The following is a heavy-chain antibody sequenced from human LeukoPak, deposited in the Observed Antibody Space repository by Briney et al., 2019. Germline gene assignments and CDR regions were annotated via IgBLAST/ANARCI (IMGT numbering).Heavy chain of an antibody. Sequence: SETLSHTCAVYGGSFSGYYWTWIRQTPEKGLEWIGEMNPSGSTNYNPSLKSRVTISVDTSKNQFSLELSSVTAADTAVYYCARGRQDVTVIVVVMTAVSYYLDVWGKGTTVTVS. J-gene: IGHJ6*03. V-gene: IGHV4-34*01. CDR3: ARGRQDVTVIVVVMTAVSYYLDV. CDR1: GGSFSGYY. D-gene: IGHD3-22*01. CDR2: MNPSGST.